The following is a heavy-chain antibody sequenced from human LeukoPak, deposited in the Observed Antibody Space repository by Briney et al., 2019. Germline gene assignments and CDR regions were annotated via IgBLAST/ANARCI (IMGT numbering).Heavy chain of an antibody. J-gene: IGHJ4*02. Sequence: GGSLRLSCAASGFTFSNYAMHWVRQAPGKGLEWVALISYDGSNTYYADSMKGRFTISRDNSKNTLYLQMNSLRIEDTAVYYCAKNRVVFNWNFAYYFDDWGQGTLVTVSS. D-gene: IGHD1-7*01. CDR3: AKNRVVFNWNFAYYFDD. V-gene: IGHV3-30*18. CDR1: GFTFSNYA. CDR2: ISYDGSNT.